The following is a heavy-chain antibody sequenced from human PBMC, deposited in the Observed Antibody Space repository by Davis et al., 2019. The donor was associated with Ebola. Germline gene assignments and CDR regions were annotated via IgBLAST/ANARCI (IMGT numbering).Heavy chain of an antibody. D-gene: IGHD6-6*01. CDR1: GFTFSNYA. CDR3: ARDLSIAARPVFDY. V-gene: IGHV3-48*04. Sequence: GESLKISCAASGFTFSNYAMHWVRQAPGKGLEWLSYIDGSGDTVYYAESVRGRFPISRDNAKNSLYMEMNSLRAEDTAVYYCARDLSIAARPVFDYWGQGTLVTVSS. CDR2: IDGSGDTV. J-gene: IGHJ4*02.